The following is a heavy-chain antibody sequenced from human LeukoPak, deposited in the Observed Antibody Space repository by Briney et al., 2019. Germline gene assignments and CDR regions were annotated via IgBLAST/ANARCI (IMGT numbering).Heavy chain of an antibody. CDR1: GFNFSSYA. V-gene: IGHV3-30-3*01. CDR2: ISYDGSNK. J-gene: IGHJ4*02. CDR3: AREPDIVVVPAASLDY. Sequence: PGRSLRLSCAASGFNFSSYAMHWVRQAPGKGLEWVAVISYDGSNKYYADSVKGRFTISRDNSKNTLYLQMNSLRAEDTAVYYCAREPDIVVVPAASLDYWGQGTLVTVSS. D-gene: IGHD2-2*01.